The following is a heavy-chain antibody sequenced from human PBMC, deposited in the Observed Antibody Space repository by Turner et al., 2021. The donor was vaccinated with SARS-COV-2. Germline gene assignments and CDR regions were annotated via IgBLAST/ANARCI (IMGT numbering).Heavy chain of an antibody. D-gene: IGHD6-19*01. J-gene: IGHJ4*02. CDR1: GFIFNNYA. CDR3: VGSGGWLLDL. V-gene: IGHV3-23*04. CDR2: ISGTGGNT. Sequence: EVQLVETGGGLVQPGGPLRPSCTASGFIFNNYAMSWVRQAPGNGLEWVAAISGTGGNTYYADSAKGRFTISRDNSKNTQYLQMNSLGAEDTAVYYCVGSGGWLLDLWGQGTLVTVSS.